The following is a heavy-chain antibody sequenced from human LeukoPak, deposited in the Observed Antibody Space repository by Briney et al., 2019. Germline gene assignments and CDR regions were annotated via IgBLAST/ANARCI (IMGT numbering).Heavy chain of an antibody. Sequence: GGSLRLSCAASGFTFSSYAMSWARQAPGKGLEWVSAMSGSGGSTYYADSVKGRFTISRDNSKNTLYLQVNSLRAEDTAVYYCAKPVGPSDAFDMWGQGTMVTVSS. CDR2: MSGSGGST. V-gene: IGHV3-23*01. D-gene: IGHD1-26*01. J-gene: IGHJ3*02. CDR3: AKPVGPSDAFDM. CDR1: GFTFSSYA.